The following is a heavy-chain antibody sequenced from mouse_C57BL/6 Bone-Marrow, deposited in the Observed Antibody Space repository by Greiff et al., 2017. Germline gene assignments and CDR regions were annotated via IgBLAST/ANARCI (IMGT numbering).Heavy chain of an antibody. CDR2: INPSTGGT. D-gene: IGHD2-3*01. V-gene: IGHV1-42*01. J-gene: IGHJ3*01. CDR1: GYSFTGYY. Sequence: VQLKQSGPELVKPGASVKISCKASGYSFTGYYMNWVKQSPEKSLEWIGEINPSTGGTTYNQKFKAKATLTVDKSSSTAYMQLKSLTSEDSAVYYCARDGYYPWFAYWGQGTLVTVSA. CDR3: ARDGYYPWFAY.